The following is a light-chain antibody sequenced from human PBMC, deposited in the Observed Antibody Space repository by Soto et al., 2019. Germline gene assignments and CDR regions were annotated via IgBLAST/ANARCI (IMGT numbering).Light chain of an antibody. CDR3: SSYTSSSTRVV. V-gene: IGLV2-14*01. CDR2: EVS. CDR1: SRDVGGYNS. J-gene: IGLJ2*01. Sequence: QSVLTQPASVSGSPGQSITISCTGTSRDVGGYNSVSWYQQHPGKAPKLMIYEVSNRPSGVSNRFSGSKSGNTASLTISGLQAEDEADYYCSSYTSSSTRVVFGGGTKLTVL.